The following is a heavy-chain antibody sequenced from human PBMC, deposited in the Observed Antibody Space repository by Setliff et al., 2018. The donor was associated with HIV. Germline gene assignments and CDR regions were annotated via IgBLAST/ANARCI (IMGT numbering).Heavy chain of an antibody. CDR3: ARAIYSGYYYREFDY. CDR2: INPTGGGT. D-gene: IGHD5-12*01. V-gene: IGHV1-2*02. CDR1: GYTFTDHY. Sequence: ASVKVSCKASGYTFTDHYMHWVRQAPGQGLEWMGWINPTGGGTNYAQKFQGRVTMTTDTSTSTVYMELSSLRSEDTAMYYCARAIYSGYYYREFDYWGQGTLVTVSS. J-gene: IGHJ4*02.